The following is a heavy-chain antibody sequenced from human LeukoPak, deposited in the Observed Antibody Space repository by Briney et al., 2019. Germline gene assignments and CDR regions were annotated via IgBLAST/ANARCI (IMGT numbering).Heavy chain of an antibody. J-gene: IGHJ4*02. CDR1: GGSISGHY. D-gene: IGHD4-17*01. Sequence: SETLSLTCTVSGGSISGHYWSWIRQPPGKGLEWIGYIYYSGSTNYNPSLKSRVTISVDTSKNQFSLKLSSVTAADTAVYYCARSDDYGASAYLDYWGQGTLVTVSS. CDR3: ARSDDYGASAYLDY. V-gene: IGHV4-59*11. CDR2: IYYSGST.